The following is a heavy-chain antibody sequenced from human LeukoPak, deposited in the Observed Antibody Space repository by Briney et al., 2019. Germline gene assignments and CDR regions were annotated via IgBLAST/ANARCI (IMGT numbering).Heavy chain of an antibody. D-gene: IGHD2-15*01. J-gene: IGHJ4*02. V-gene: IGHV3-7*01. CDR3: ARPSGYCSGGSCFPFDF. CDR1: GRSISSYY. Sequence: ETLSLTCTVTGRSISSYYWSLVRQPPGKGLEWVANIKQDGSEKYYVDSVKGRFTISRDNAENSLYLRMNSLRAEDTAVYYCARPSGYCSGGSCFPFDFWGQGTLVTVSS. CDR2: IKQDGSEK.